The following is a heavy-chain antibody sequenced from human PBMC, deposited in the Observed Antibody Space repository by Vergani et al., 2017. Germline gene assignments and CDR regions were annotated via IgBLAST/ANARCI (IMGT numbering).Heavy chain of an antibody. J-gene: IGHJ6*02. CDR3: ASRPYNWNDQSYYYYYGMDV. CDR1: GGTFSSYA. V-gene: IGHV1-69*01. CDR2: IIPIFGTA. Sequence: QVQLVQSGAEVKKPGSSVKVSCKASGGTFSSYAISWVRQAPGQGLEWMGGIIPIFGTANYAQKFQGRVTITADESTSTAYMELSSLRSEDPAVYYCASRPYNWNDQSYYYYYGMDVWGQGTTVTVSS. D-gene: IGHD1-20*01.